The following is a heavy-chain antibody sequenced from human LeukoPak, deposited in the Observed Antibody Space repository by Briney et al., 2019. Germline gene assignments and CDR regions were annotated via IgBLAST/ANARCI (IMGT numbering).Heavy chain of an antibody. J-gene: IGHJ4*02. CDR2: ISISGGST. D-gene: IGHD3-10*01. V-gene: IGHV3-23*01. CDR3: AKQRSGSFDY. Sequence: GGSLRLSCAASGFTFSSYAMTWVRQAPGKGLEWVSSISISGGSTYYADSVKGRVTISRDNSMHTLYLQMNSLRAEDPAVYYCAKQRSGSFDYWGQGTLVTVSS. CDR1: GFTFSSYA.